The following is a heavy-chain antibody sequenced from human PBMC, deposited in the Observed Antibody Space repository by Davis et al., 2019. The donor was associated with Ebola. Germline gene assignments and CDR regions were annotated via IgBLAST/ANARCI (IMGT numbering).Heavy chain of an antibody. D-gene: IGHD2-15*01. CDR2: ISYSGST. J-gene: IGHJ6*02. V-gene: IGHV4-59*01. CDR1: GGSTSRSY. CDR3: ARAVGGFSDGMDV. Sequence: SETLSLTCTVSGGSTSRSYWRCIRHHQGKGLEWIGYISYSGSTNYTPSLKSRVTISVHTSKNQFSLKLSSVTAADTAVYYWARAVGGFSDGMDVWGQGTTVTVAS.